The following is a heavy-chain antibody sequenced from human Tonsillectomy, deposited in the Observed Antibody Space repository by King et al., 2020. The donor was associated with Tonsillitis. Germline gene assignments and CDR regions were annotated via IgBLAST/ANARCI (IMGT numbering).Heavy chain of an antibody. CDR1: GASIRSYY. Sequence: QLQESGPGLVKSSETLSLTCTVSGASIRSYYWSWIRQPAGKGLEWIGSISTSGSTNYNPSLKSRVTMSVDTSKIQFSLRLSSVTAEDTGVFYCARDRRGYYVFMDVWGQGTTVTVSS. J-gene: IGHJ6*02. V-gene: IGHV4-4*07. CDR3: ARDRRGYYVFMDV. D-gene: IGHD3-10*02. CDR2: ISTSGST.